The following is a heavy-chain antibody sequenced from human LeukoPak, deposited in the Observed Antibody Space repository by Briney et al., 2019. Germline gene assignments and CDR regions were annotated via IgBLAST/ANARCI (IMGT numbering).Heavy chain of an antibody. Sequence: PSQTLSLTCTVSGGSISSGDYYWSWLRQPPGKGLEWIGYIYYSGSTYYNPSLKSRVTISVDTSKNQFSLKLSSVTAADTAVYYCARVVGDYYDSSGYPDYWGQGTLVTVSS. J-gene: IGHJ4*02. CDR2: IYYSGST. V-gene: IGHV4-30-4*08. CDR1: GGSISSGDYY. CDR3: ARVVGDYYDSSGYPDY. D-gene: IGHD3-22*01.